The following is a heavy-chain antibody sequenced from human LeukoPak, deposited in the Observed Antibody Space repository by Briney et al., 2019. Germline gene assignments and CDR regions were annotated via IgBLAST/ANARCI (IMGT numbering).Heavy chain of an antibody. V-gene: IGHV4-34*01. CDR3: ARGSAGYSNYDY. CDR1: GGSFSGYY. CDR2: INHSGST. Sequence: SETLSLTCAVYGGSFSGYYWSWIRQPPGKGLEWIGEINHSGSTNYNPSLKSRVTISVDTSKNQFSLKLSFVTAADTAVYYCARGSAGYSNYDYWGQGTLVTVSS. D-gene: IGHD4-11*01. J-gene: IGHJ4*02.